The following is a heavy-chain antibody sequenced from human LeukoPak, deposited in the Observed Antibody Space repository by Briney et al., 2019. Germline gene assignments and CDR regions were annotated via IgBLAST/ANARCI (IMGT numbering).Heavy chain of an antibody. CDR1: VGTFSRYA. J-gene: IGHJ4*02. V-gene: IGHV1-69*01. Sequence: GPSVKVSCKASVGTFSRYAISWVRQAPGQGLEWMGGIIPMFGIANYAQRFQGRVTITADESTSTAYMELSSLRSEDTAVYYCARDRPYTGGWRGFDYWGQGTLVTVSS. D-gene: IGHD6-19*01. CDR2: IIPMFGIA. CDR3: ARDRPYTGGWRGFDY.